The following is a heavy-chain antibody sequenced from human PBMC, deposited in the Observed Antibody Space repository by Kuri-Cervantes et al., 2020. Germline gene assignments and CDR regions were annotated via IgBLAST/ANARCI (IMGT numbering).Heavy chain of an antibody. J-gene: IGHJ5*02. CDR2: INHSGST. V-gene: IGHV4-34*01. Sequence: SETLSLTCAVYGGSFSGYYWSWIRQPPGKGLEWIGKINHSGSTNYNPSLKSRVTISVDTSKNQFSLKLSSVTAADTAVYYCARVSVVETGFWSGYYNWFDPWGQGTLVTVSS. CDR3: ARVSVVETGFWSGYYNWFDP. CDR1: GGSFSGYY. D-gene: IGHD3-3*01.